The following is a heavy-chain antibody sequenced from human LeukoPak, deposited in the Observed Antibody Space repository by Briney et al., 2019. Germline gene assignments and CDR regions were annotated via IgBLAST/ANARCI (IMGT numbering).Heavy chain of an antibody. CDR1: GFTFSSYA. D-gene: IGHD6-13*01. V-gene: IGHV3-30*04. Sequence: GASLRLTCAASGFTFSSYAMHWVRQAPGKGLEWVAVISYDGSNKYYADSVKGRFTISRDNSKNTLYLQMNSLRAEDTAVYYCARGSSWYYNYWGQGTLVTVSS. CDR3: ARGSSWYYNY. CDR2: ISYDGSNK. J-gene: IGHJ4*02.